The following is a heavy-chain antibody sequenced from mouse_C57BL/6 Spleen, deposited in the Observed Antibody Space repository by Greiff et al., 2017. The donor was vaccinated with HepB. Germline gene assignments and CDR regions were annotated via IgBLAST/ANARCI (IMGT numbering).Heavy chain of an antibody. Sequence: EVKLEESGPGMVKPSQSLSLTCTVTGYSITSGYDWHWIRHFPGNKLEWMGYISYSGSTNYNPSLKSRISITHDTSKNHFFLKLNSVTTEDTATYYCARGGITTVVAERYFDVWGTGTTVTVSS. D-gene: IGHD1-1*01. CDR2: ISYSGST. CDR3: ARGGITTVVAERYFDV. V-gene: IGHV3-1*01. CDR1: GYSITSGYD. J-gene: IGHJ1*03.